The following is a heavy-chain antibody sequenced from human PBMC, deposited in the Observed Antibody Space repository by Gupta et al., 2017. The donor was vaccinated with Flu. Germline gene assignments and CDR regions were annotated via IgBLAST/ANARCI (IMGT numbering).Heavy chain of an antibody. CDR2: IIPIFGTA. V-gene: IGHV1-69*01. D-gene: IGHD3-3*01. CDR3: ARGDFWSGRHYYYYYMDV. J-gene: IGHJ6*03. CDR1: GGTFSSSA. Sequence: QVQLVQSGAEVKKPGSSVKVSCKASGGTFSSSAISWVRQAPGQGLEWMGGIIPIFGTANYAQKFQGRVTITADESTSTAYMELSSLRSEDTAVYYCARGDFWSGRHYYYYYMDVWGKGTTVTVSS.